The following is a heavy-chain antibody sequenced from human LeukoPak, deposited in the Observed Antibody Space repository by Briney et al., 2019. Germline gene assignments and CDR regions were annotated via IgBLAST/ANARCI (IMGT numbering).Heavy chain of an antibody. D-gene: IGHD6-13*01. J-gene: IGHJ4*02. Sequence: GGSLRLSCAASGFTVSTNYMSWVRQAPGKGLEWLSVIYSGGNTYYADSVKGRFTISRDNSKNTLYLQMNSLRAEDTAVYYCARATRYSSSWYEDYWGQGTLVTVSS. V-gene: IGHV3-66*01. CDR2: IYSGGNT. CDR1: GFTVSTNY. CDR3: ARATRYSSSWYEDY.